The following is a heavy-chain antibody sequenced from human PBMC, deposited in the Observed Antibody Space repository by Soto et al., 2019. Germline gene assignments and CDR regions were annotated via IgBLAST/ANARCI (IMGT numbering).Heavy chain of an antibody. J-gene: IGHJ6*02. CDR1: GFTFSSYG. V-gene: IGHV3-30*18. CDR3: AKDWGDSVVVAAARYGMDG. D-gene: IGHD2-15*01. CDR2: ISYDGSNK. Sequence: QVQLVESGGGVVQPGRSLRLSCAASGFTFSSYGMHWVRQAPGKGLEWEAVISYDGSNKYYSDSVKGRFTISRDNSKSTLYLQMNSLMAEDTAVYYCAKDWGDSVVVAAARYGMDGWSQGTTVTVSS.